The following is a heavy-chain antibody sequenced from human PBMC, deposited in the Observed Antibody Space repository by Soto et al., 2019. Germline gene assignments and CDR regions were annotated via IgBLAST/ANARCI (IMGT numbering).Heavy chain of an antibody. CDR3: AKDLYGENNWFDP. D-gene: IGHD4-17*01. Sequence: GSLRLSCAASGFTFSSYAMSWVRQAPGKGLEWVSAISGSGGSTYYADSVKGRFTISGGNSKNTLYLQMNSLRAEDTAVYYCAKDLYGENNWFDPWGQGTLVTVSS. J-gene: IGHJ5*02. V-gene: IGHV3-23*01. CDR1: GFTFSSYA. CDR2: ISGSGGST.